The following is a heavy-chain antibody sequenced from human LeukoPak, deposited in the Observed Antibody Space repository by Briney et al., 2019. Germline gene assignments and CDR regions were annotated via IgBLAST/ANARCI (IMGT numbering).Heavy chain of an antibody. CDR2: IYYSGSA. V-gene: IGHV4-59*01. CDR3: ARGFGDWGLSWFDP. CDR1: GGSISDYY. J-gene: IGHJ5*02. Sequence: SETLSLTCTVSGGSISDYYWSWIRQPPGKGLEWIGDIYYSGSAKYNPSLKSRVTISVDTSKNQFSLKLTSVTAADTAVYYCARGFGDWGLSWFDPWGQGTLVTVSS. D-gene: IGHD3-10*01.